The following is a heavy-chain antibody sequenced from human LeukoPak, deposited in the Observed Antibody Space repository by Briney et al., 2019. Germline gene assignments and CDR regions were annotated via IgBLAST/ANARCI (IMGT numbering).Heavy chain of an antibody. V-gene: IGHV3-23*01. CDR1: GFTFSSYG. J-gene: IGHJ5*02. D-gene: IGHD2-8*01. Sequence: GGSLRLSCAASGFTFSSYGMSWVRQAPGKGLEWVSHIVNGNTYYADAVKGRFTISRDNSKDTLYLQMNSLTAEDTALYYCVRVISMGWFDPWGREPWSPSPQ. CDR2: IVNGNT. CDR3: VRVISMGWFDP.